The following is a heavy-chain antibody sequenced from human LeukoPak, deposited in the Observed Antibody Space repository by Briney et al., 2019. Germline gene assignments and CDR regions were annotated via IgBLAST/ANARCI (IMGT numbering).Heavy chain of an antibody. Sequence: ASVKVSCKASGYTFTGYYMHWVRQAPGQGLEWMGRINPNSGGTNYAQKFRGRVTMTRDTSISTAYMELSRLRSDDTAVYYCARVKGYYYDSSGYYYWGQGTLVTVSS. V-gene: IGHV1-2*06. CDR1: GYTFTGYY. J-gene: IGHJ4*02. CDR3: ARVKGYYYDSSGYYY. CDR2: INPNSGGT. D-gene: IGHD3-22*01.